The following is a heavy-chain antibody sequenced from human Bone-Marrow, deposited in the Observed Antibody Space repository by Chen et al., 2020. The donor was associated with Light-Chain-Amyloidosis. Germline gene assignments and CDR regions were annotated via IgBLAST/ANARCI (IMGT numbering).Heavy chain of an antibody. CDR2: IYPDDSDA. Sequence: EVQLEQSGPEVKKHGESLKISCKGSGCTYPNYWICWVRQMPGKVLEWMGVIYPDDSDARYRPSFEGQVTISADKSITTAYLQWRSLKASDTATYYCARRIDGYNFDYWGQGTLVTVSS. V-gene: IGHV5-51*01. CDR3: ARRIDGYNFDY. J-gene: IGHJ4*02. CDR1: GCTYPNYW. D-gene: IGHD5-12*01.